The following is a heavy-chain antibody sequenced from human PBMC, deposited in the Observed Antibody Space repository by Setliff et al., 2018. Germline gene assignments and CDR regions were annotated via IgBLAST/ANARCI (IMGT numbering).Heavy chain of an antibody. Sequence: ASVKVSCKASGYSFTSYGMHWVRQAPGQGLEWMGMINPGGGSTTYAQKFQGRVTMTRDTSTSTVYMELSSLRTEDTAVYYCARDFLGQWGGKGGLDYWGQGTLVTVSS. D-gene: IGHD6-19*01. V-gene: IGHV1-46*01. J-gene: IGHJ4*02. CDR1: GYSFTSYG. CDR2: INPGGGST. CDR3: ARDFLGQWGGKGGLDY.